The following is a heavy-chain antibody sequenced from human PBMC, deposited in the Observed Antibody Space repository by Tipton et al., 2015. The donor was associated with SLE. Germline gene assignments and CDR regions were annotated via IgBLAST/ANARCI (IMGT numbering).Heavy chain of an antibody. CDR2: ISAYNGNT. V-gene: IGHV1-18*01. D-gene: IGHD1-26*01. CDR3: ARGLWELPSWFDP. Sequence: QSGAEVKKPGSSVKVSCKASGGTFSSYAISWVRQAPGQGLEWMGWISAYNGNTNYAQKLQGRVTMTTGTSTSTAYMELRSLRSDDTAVYYCARGLWELPSWFDPWGQGTLVTVSS. CDR1: GGTFSSYA. J-gene: IGHJ5*02.